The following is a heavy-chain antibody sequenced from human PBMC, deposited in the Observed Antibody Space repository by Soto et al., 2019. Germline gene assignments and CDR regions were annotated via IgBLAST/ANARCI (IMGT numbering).Heavy chain of an antibody. J-gene: IGHJ4*02. V-gene: IGHV3-23*01. Sequence: EVQLLESGGGLVQPGGSLRLSCAASGFTFGIYAMSWVRQAPGKGLEWVSSISGSGGSIYYAHSVKGRFTISRDKTKNTLDLQMNSLRDEDTAVYHCARVAPEYSSTPRRFDFWGQGTLVTVSS. CDR2: ISGSGGSI. CDR1: GFTFGIYA. CDR3: ARVAPEYSSTPRRFDF. D-gene: IGHD6-13*01.